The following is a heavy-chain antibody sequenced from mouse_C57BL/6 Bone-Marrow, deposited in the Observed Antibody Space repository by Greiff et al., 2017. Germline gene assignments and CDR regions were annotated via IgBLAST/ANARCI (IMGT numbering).Heavy chain of an antibody. V-gene: IGHV1-74*01. CDR1: GYTFTSYW. D-gene: IGHD1-1*01. CDR2: VHPSDSDT. Sequence: QVQLQQPGAELVKPGASVKVSCKASGYTFTSYWMHWVKQRPGQGLEWIGRVHPSDSDTNYNQKFKGKATLTVDKSSSTAYMQLSSLTSEDSAVYYCAIGITTVVATWDWYFDVWGTGTTVTVSS. CDR3: AIGITTVVATWDWYFDV. J-gene: IGHJ1*03.